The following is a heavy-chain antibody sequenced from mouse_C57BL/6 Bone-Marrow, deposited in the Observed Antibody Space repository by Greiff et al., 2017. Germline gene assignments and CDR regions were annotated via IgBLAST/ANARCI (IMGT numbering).Heavy chain of an antibody. CDR3: TRRGLRGY. CDR2: IDPETGGT. CDR1: GYTFTDYE. Sequence: VKLVESGAELVRPGASVTLSCKASGYTFTDYEMHWVKQTPVHGLEWIGAIDPETGGTAYNQKFKGKAILTADKSSSTAYMELRSLTSEDSAVYYGTRRGLRGYWGQGTTRTVSS. J-gene: IGHJ2*01. V-gene: IGHV1-15*01. D-gene: IGHD1-1*01.